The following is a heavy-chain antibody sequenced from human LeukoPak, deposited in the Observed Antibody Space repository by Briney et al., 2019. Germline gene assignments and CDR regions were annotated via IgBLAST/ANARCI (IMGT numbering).Heavy chain of an antibody. CDR1: GFSFRTHA. CDR3: AKDLDDYGDYGAIGFDY. Sequence: GGSLRLSCTASGFSFRTHAMHWVRQAPGKGLQYVSAISSDGLNIFYEDSVKGRFTISRDNSKNTLYLQMGSLRVEDMAIYCCAKDLDDYGDYGAIGFDYWGQGTLVTVSS. D-gene: IGHD4-17*01. CDR2: ISSDGLNI. V-gene: IGHV3-64*02. J-gene: IGHJ4*02.